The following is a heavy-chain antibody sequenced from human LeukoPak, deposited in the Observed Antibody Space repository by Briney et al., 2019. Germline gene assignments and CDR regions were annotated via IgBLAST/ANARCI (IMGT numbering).Heavy chain of an antibody. V-gene: IGHV1-18*04. CDR3: ARDQGDTAIVSDY. J-gene: IGHJ4*02. CDR2: ISAYNGNT. Sequence: ASVKVSCKASGYTFTSYGISWVRQAPGQGLEWMGWISAYNGNTNYAQKLQGRVTMTTDTSTSTACMELRSLRSDDTAVYYCARDQGDTAIVSDYWGQGTLVTVSS. D-gene: IGHD5-18*01. CDR1: GYTFTSYG.